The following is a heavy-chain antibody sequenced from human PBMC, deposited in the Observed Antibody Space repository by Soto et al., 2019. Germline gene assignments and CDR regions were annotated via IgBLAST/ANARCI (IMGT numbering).Heavy chain of an antibody. V-gene: IGHV3-48*02. Sequence: GGSLRLSCAASGFTFSSYSMNWVRQAPGKGLEWVSYISSSSTIYYADSVKGRFTISRDNAKNSLYLQMNSLRDEDTAVYYCARDVGSSGYFAFDIWGQGTMVTVSS. CDR1: GFTFSSYS. CDR3: ARDVGSSGYFAFDI. D-gene: IGHD3-22*01. J-gene: IGHJ3*02. CDR2: ISSSSTI.